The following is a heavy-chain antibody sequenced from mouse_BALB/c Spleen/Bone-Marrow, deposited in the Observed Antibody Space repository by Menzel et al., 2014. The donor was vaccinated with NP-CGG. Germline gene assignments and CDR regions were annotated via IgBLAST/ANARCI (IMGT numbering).Heavy chain of an antibody. CDR1: GFTFSDYY. CDR3: ERQLAFARDY. D-gene: IGHD4-1*01. Sequence: EVKLQESGGGLVQPGGSLKLSCAPSGFTFSDYYMYWVRQTPEKRLEWVAYITKGGGSTYYPDIVKGRFTISRDNAKNPLSWKMGRQRSEDTAMYYCERQLAFARDYGVQGPS. J-gene: IGHJ4*01. CDR2: ITKGGGST. V-gene: IGHV5-12*01.